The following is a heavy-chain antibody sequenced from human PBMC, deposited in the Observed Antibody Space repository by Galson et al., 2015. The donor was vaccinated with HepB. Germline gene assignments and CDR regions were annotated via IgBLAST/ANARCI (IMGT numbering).Heavy chain of an antibody. Sequence: SLRLSCAASGFMFTRYAISWVRQAPGKGLEWVSSIGGGDGGAYYADSVKGRLTISRDNFKNTVYLQMNSLRTEDTAIYYCAKVAILGVTPHYFDYWGHGTLVTVSS. CDR1: GFMFTRYA. CDR3: AKVAILGVTPHYFDY. J-gene: IGHJ4*01. CDR2: IGGGDGGA. V-gene: IGHV3-23*01. D-gene: IGHD2-21*02.